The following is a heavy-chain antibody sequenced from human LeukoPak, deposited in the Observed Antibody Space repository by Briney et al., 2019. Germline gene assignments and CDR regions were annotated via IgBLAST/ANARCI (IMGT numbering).Heavy chain of an antibody. CDR1: GGSISRTSYY. CDR3: ARVGGGNYYYYGMDV. Sequence: SETLSLTCTVSGGSISRTSYYWGWIRQPPGKGLEWIGSIYYSGSTNYNPSLKSRVTISVDTSKNQFSLKLSSVTAADTAVYYCARVGGGNYYYYGMDVWGQGTTVTVSS. J-gene: IGHJ6*02. D-gene: IGHD2-15*01. V-gene: IGHV4-39*07. CDR2: IYYSGST.